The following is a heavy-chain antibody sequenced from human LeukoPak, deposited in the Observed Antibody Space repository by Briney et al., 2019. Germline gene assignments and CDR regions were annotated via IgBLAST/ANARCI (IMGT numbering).Heavy chain of an antibody. CDR1: GYTFTGYY. J-gene: IGHJ6*02. CDR3: ARPQYTSSSFYYYGMDV. Sequence: ASVKVSCKASGYTFTGYYMHWVRQAPGQGLEWMGWINPNSGATNSAQKFQGRVTMTRDTSISTASMELSRLRPDDTAVYYCARPQYTSSSFYYYGMDVWGQGTTVTVSS. CDR2: INPNSGAT. D-gene: IGHD6-6*01. V-gene: IGHV1-2*02.